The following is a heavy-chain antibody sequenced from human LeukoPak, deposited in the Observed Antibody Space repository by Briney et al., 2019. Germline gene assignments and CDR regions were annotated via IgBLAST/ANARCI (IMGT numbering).Heavy chain of an antibody. D-gene: IGHD6-19*01. CDR2: IYYSGST. V-gene: IGHV4-59*01. J-gene: IGHJ5*02. CDR3: AREVAVAWNWFDP. CDR1: GGSISSYY. Sequence: SETLSLTCTVSGGSISSYYWSWIRQPPGKGLEWIGCIYYSGSTNYNPSLKSRVTISVDTSKNQFSLKLSSVTAADTAVYYCAREVAVAWNWFDPWGQGTLVTVSS.